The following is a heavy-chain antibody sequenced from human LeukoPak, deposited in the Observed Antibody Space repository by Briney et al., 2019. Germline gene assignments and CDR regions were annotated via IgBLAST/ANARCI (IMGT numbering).Heavy chain of an antibody. J-gene: IGHJ4*02. CDR2: IYYSGST. CDR3: ARVEDDGDYFADY. CDR1: GDSISTSSYY. V-gene: IGHV4-39*07. Sequence: PSETLSLTCSVSGDSISTSSYYWGWIRQPPGKGLEWIGSIYYSGSTYYNPSLKSRVTISVDTSKNQFSLKLSSVTAADTAVYYCARVEDDGDYFADYWGQGTLLTVSS. D-gene: IGHD4-17*01.